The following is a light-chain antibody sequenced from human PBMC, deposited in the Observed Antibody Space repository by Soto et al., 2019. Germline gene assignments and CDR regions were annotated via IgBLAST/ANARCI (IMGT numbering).Light chain of an antibody. V-gene: IGKV1-39*01. CDR1: QSISSY. Sequence: DIQMTQSPSSLSASVGDRVTITCRASQSISSYLNWYQQKPGKAPKLLIYAASSLQSGVPSRFSGSGSGTDFTLTISSLQPEDFATYYCQQSYTGVTFGPGTKVDIK. CDR2: AAS. CDR3: QQSYTGVT. J-gene: IGKJ3*01.